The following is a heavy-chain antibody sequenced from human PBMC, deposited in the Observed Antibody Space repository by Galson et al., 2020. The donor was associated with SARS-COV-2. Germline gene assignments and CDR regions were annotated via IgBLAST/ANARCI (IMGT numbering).Heavy chain of an antibody. J-gene: IGHJ2*01. D-gene: IGHD3-22*01. Sequence: GEPLKISCAASGFTFRSYSMTWVRQAPGQGLEWGSSISTSSSDIHYAAPAKGRFTISRDNPKNSLYLQMNSLRAEDTAVYYCARDLSSIVVVMPSLYFDLWGRGTLVTVSS. CDR2: ISTSSSDI. V-gene: IGHV3-21*01. CDR3: ARDLSSIVVVMPSLYFDL. CDR1: GFTFRSYS.